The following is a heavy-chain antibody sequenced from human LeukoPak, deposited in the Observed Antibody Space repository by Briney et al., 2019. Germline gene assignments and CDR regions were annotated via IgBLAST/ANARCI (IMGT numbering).Heavy chain of an antibody. CDR1: GFTFSSYG. CDR2: IRYDGSNK. CDR3: AKDQGVGATTPRYFDY. V-gene: IGHV3-30*02. J-gene: IGHJ4*02. Sequence: GGSLRLSCAASGFTFSSYGMHWVRQAPGKGLEWVAFIRYDGSNKYYADSVKGRFTISRDNSKNTLYLQMNSLRAEDTAVYYCAKDQGVGATTPRYFDYWGQGTLVTVSS. D-gene: IGHD1-26*01.